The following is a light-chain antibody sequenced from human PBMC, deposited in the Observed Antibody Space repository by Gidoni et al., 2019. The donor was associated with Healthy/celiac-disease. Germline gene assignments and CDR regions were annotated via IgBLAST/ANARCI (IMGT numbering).Light chain of an antibody. CDR3: GTWDSSLSAVV. Sequence: QSVLTQPSSVSAAPGQKVPIACSGSSSNIGNNYVSWYQHLPGTAPKLLIYANNKRPSGIPDRFSGSKSGTSATLGITGLQTGDEADYYCGTWDSSLSAVVFGGGTKLTVL. CDR1: SSNIGNNY. V-gene: IGLV1-51*02. J-gene: IGLJ2*01. CDR2: ANN.